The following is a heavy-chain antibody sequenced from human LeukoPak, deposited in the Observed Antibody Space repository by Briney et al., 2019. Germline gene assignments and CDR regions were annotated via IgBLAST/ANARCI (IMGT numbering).Heavy chain of an antibody. Sequence: GGSLRLSCAASGFTFSSYWRHWVRQAPGKGLVWVSRINSDGSSTSYADSVKGRFTISRDNAKNTLYLQMNSLRAEDTAVYYCARDPHYGDYFDYWGQGTLVTVSS. CDR3: ARDPHYGDYFDY. D-gene: IGHD4-17*01. V-gene: IGHV3-74*01. CDR1: GFTFSSYW. J-gene: IGHJ4*02. CDR2: INSDGSST.